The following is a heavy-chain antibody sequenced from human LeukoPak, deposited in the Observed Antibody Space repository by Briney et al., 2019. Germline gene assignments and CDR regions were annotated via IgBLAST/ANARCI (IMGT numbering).Heavy chain of an antibody. CDR1: GFTVSSNF. J-gene: IGHJ4*02. CDR3: ARVTADNDGYEFFDY. Sequence: AGGSLRLSCAASGFTVSSNFMNWVRQAPGKWLEWVSVIYSGDTTHYADSVKGRFTISRDNFKNTVHLQMNSLRAEDTAVYYCARVTADNDGYEFFDYWGQGTLVTVSS. CDR2: IYSGDTT. D-gene: IGHD3-22*01. V-gene: IGHV3-66*02.